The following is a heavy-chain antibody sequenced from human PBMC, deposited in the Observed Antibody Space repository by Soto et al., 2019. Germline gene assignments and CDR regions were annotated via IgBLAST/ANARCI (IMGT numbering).Heavy chain of an antibody. CDR2: IYTSGST. CDR3: ARGGRIIGQLRNYYGMDV. D-gene: IGHD6-6*01. Sequence: PSETLSLTCTVSGGSISSYYWSWIRQPAGKGLEWIGRIYTSGSTNYNPSLKSRVTMSVDTSKSQFSLKLSSVTAADTAVYYCARGGRIIGQLRNYYGMDVWGQGTTVTVSS. J-gene: IGHJ6*02. CDR1: GGSISSYY. V-gene: IGHV4-4*07.